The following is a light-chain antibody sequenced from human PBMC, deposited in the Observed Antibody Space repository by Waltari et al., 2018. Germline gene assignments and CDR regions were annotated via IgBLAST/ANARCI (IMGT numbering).Light chain of an antibody. CDR3: CSYTTSSTLDV. Sequence: QSALTQPASVSGSPGQSITISCTGTSTDIGGYNYVSCFQQHPGKAPKRIIYDVNGRPSGVSNRFSGSKSGKTASLTISGLLPEDEADYYCCSYTTSSTLDVCGTGTKVTVL. V-gene: IGLV2-14*03. CDR1: STDIGGYNY. J-gene: IGLJ1*01. CDR2: DVN.